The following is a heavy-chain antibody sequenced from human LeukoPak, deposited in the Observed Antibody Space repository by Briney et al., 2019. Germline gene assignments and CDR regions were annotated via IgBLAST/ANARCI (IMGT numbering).Heavy chain of an antibody. J-gene: IGHJ4*02. CDR3: ARDSRDLRGYSYGLFDY. D-gene: IGHD5-18*01. Sequence: ASVKVSCKASGYTFTGNYMHWVRQAPGQGLEWMGWINPNSGGTNYAQKFQGRVTMTRDTSISTAYMELSGLRSDDTAVYYCARDSRDLRGYSYGLFDYWGQGTLVTVSS. CDR2: INPNSGGT. CDR1: GYTFTGNY. V-gene: IGHV1-2*02.